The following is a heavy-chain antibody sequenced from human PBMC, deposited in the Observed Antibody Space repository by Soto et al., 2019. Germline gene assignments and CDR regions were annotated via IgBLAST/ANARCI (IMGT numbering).Heavy chain of an antibody. J-gene: IGHJ5*02. V-gene: IGHV1-24*01. CDR1: GYTLTELS. D-gene: IGHD6-25*01. Sequence: QVQLVQSGAEVKKPGASVKVSCKVSGYTLTELSMHWVRQAPGKRLEWMGGFDPEDGETIYAQKFQGRVTMTGDTYTYTTYIELSSLGSDDTSASYGARVKFPFSDSVYPLTWSHAWREGALGCVSS. CDR3: ARVKFPFSDSVYPLTWSHA. CDR2: FDPEDGET.